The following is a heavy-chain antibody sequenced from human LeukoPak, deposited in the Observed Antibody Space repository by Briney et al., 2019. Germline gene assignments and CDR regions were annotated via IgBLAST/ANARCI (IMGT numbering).Heavy chain of an antibody. D-gene: IGHD3-3*01. CDR1: GFIFKNYV. V-gene: IGHV3-23*01. Sequence: GGSLRLSCAASGFIFKNYVMGWVRQAPGKGLEWVSAISGSGSGTHYTNSVKGRFTISRDNSKNTLYLQMNSLRAEDTAVYYCAKGDFWSGYYGGDYWGQGTLVTVSS. CDR3: AKGDFWSGYYGGDY. CDR2: ISGSGSGT. J-gene: IGHJ4*02.